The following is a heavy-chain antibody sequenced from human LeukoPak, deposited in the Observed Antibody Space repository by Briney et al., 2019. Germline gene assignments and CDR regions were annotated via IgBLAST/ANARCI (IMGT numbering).Heavy chain of an antibody. Sequence: SETLSLTCTVSGGSISSYYWSWIRQPPGKGLEWIGYIYYSGSTNYNPSLKSRVTISVDTSKNQFSLKLSSVTAADTAVYYCARIRSDYGGTSRYFDDWGQGSLVTASS. V-gene: IGHV4-59*12. CDR2: IYYSGST. CDR3: ARIRSDYGGTSRYFDD. D-gene: IGHD4-23*01. CDR1: GGSISSYY. J-gene: IGHJ4*02.